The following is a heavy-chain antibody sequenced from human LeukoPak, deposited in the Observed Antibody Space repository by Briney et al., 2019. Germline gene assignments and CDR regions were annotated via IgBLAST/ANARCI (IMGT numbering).Heavy chain of an antibody. CDR3: ARDSNGPDY. J-gene: IGHJ4*02. D-gene: IGHD2-8*01. V-gene: IGHV1-8*03. Sequence: ASVKVSCKASGHTFTSYDINWVRQATGQGLEWMVWMNPNSGNTGYAQKFQGRVTITRNTSISTAYMELSSLRSEDTAVYYCARDSNGPDYWGQGTLVTVSS. CDR1: GHTFTSYD. CDR2: MNPNSGNT.